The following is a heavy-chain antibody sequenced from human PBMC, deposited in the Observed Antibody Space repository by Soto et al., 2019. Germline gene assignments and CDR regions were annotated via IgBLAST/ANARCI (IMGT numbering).Heavy chain of an antibody. D-gene: IGHD3-16*01. CDR2: IYPGDSDT. V-gene: IGHV5-51*01. J-gene: IGHJ4*02. CDR1: GYSFATHW. CDR3: ARSQFDYIWGTSGYFDS. Sequence: PGESLKISCKGSGYSFATHWVGWVRQMPGEGLEWMGIIYPGDSDTRYSPSFQGQVTISADESITTAYLQWTSLKASDTAIYYCARSQFDYIWGTSGYFDSWGQGTLVTVSS.